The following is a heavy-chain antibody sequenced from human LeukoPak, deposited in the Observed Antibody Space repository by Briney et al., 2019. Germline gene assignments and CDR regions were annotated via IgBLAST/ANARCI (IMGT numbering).Heavy chain of an antibody. CDR2: IYYNGNT. V-gene: IGHV4-59*01. CDR3: VRGNYDNRGYSNAFDI. J-gene: IGHJ3*02. Sequence: PSGTLSLTCTVSGASISSSYWSWVRQPPGKRLEWIGFIYYNGNTNSNPSLKSRVTISVDTSTNQFSLKLTSVTAADTAVYYCVRGNYDNRGYSNAFDIWGQGAMVTVSS. D-gene: IGHD3-22*01. CDR1: GASISSSY.